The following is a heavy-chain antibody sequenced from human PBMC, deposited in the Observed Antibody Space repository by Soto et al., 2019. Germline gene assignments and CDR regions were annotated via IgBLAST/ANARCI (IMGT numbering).Heavy chain of an antibody. J-gene: IGHJ4*02. D-gene: IGHD2-21*01. CDR3: AKGGGLVFALSRIDS. V-gene: IGHV3-23*01. CDR2: ISGSGGST. Sequence: QAGGSLRLSCAASGFTFRTYAMTWVRQAPGKGLEWVSAISGSGGSTYYADSVKGRFTISRDNSRNTLYLQMNSLRAEDTAVYYCAKGGGLVFALSRIDSWGQGTLVTVSS. CDR1: GFTFRTYA.